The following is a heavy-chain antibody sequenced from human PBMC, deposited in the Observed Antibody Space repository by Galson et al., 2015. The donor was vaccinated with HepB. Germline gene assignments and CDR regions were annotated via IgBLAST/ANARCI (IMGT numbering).Heavy chain of an antibody. J-gene: IGHJ4*02. CDR2: ISYDGSNK. D-gene: IGHD1-26*01. Sequence: SLRLSCAASGFTFSSYGMHWVRQAPGKGLEWVAVISYDGSNKYYADSVKGRFTISRDNSKNTLYLQMNSLRAEDTAVYYCAKLKLPLSGATNFVFDYWGQGTLVTVSS. CDR1: GFTFSSYG. V-gene: IGHV3-30*18. CDR3: AKLKLPLSGATNFVFDY.